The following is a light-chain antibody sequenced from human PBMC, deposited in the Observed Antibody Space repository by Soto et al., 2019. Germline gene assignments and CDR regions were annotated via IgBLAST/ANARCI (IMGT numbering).Light chain of an antibody. CDR1: SSDIGTYKY. V-gene: IGLV2-14*01. CDR2: EVS. CDR3: SSYTGSSTPYV. J-gene: IGLJ1*01. Sequence: QPALTQPASVPGSPGQSITISCTGTSSDIGTYKYVSWYQHPPGKAPKLMIYEVSNRPSGVSNRFSGSKSGNTASLTISGLQAEDEADYYCSSYTGSSTPYVFGSGTKVTVL.